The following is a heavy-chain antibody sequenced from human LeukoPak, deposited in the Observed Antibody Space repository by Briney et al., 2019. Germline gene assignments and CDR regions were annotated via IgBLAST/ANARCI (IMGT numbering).Heavy chain of an antibody. Sequence: GGSLRLSCAASGVTFSNNYLTWVRQAPGEGLEWVSVIYSGGSTYYADSVKGRFTISRDNSKNTMYLQMNSLRAEDTAVYYCARVLRVGWYFDLWGRGTLVTVSS. CDR3: ARVLRVGWYFDL. J-gene: IGHJ2*01. CDR2: IYSGGST. V-gene: IGHV3-53*01. CDR1: GVTFSNNY.